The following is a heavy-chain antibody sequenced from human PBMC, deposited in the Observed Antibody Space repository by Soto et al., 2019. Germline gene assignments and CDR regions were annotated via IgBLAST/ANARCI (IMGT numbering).Heavy chain of an antibody. D-gene: IGHD3-9*01. J-gene: IGHJ3*02. CDR1: GGTFSSYT. Sequence: SVKVSCKASGGTFSSYTVSWVRQAPGQGLEWMGRIIPILGIANHAQKFQGRVTITADKSTSTAYMELSSLRSEDTAVYYCARDLKPYYDILTGFRWDAFDIWGQGTMVTVSS. V-gene: IGHV1-69*04. CDR2: IIPILGIA. CDR3: ARDLKPYYDILTGFRWDAFDI.